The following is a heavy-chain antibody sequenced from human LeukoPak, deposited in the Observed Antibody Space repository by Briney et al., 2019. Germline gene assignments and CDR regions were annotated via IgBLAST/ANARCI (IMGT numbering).Heavy chain of an antibody. Sequence: GGFLRLSCAASGFTFSSYAMSWVRQAPGRGLESVSGITATADTTYYADSVKGRFTISRDNSKNTLYLPMNSLRAEDTAVYYCAKDPFMYSSSWYPNWFGPWGQGTLVPVSP. CDR3: AKDPFMYSSSWYPNWFGP. D-gene: IGHD6-13*01. CDR1: GFTFSSYA. CDR2: ITATADTT. J-gene: IGHJ5*02. V-gene: IGHV3-23*01.